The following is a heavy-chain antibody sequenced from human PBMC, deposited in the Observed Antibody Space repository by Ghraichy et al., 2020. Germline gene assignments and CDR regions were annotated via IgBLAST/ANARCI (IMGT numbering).Heavy chain of an antibody. CDR3: AKGIAASGPYYYGMDV. CDR2: ISGSGGST. D-gene: IGHD6-13*01. V-gene: IGHV3-23*01. J-gene: IGHJ6*02. CDR1: GFTFSSYA. Sequence: GGSLRLSCAASGFTFSSYAMSWVRQAPGKGLEWVSAISGSGGSTYYADSVKGRFTISRDNSKNTLYLQMNSLRAEDTAVYYCAKGIAASGPYYYGMDVWGQGTTVTVSS.